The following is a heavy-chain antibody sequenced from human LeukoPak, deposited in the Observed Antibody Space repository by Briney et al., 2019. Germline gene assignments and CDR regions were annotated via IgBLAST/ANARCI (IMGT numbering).Heavy chain of an antibody. J-gene: IGHJ5*02. D-gene: IGHD6-13*01. CDR3: ATLDLPPATAAVAA. Sequence: ASVKVSCKVSGYSLIELSMHWVRQGPGKGLEWMGGIDREDGEAIYAQKFEGRVAMTEDTSTDTAFLELSSLTSEDTAGYYCATLDLPPATAAVAAWGRGTLVTVSS. CDR2: IDREDGEA. V-gene: IGHV1-24*01. CDR1: GYSLIELS.